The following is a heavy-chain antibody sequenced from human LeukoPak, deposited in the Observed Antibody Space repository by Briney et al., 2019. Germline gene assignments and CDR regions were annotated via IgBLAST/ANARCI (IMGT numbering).Heavy chain of an antibody. V-gene: IGHV4-34*01. J-gene: IGHJ6*03. CDR2: INHSGST. D-gene: IGHD2-15*01. CDR1: GGSFSGYY. CDR3: ARSKPGYCSGGSCYLSVRYYYYYMDV. Sequence: SETLSLTCAVYGGSFSGYYWSWIRQPPGKGLEWIGEINHSGSTNYNPSLKSRVTISVDTSKNQFSLKLSSVTAADTAVYYCARSKPGYCSGGSCYLSVRYYYYYMDVWGKGTTVTISS.